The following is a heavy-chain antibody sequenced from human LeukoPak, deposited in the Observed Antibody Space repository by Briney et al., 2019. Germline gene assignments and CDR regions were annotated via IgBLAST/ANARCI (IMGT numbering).Heavy chain of an antibody. CDR3: ARETFRRGSWYRWFDR. D-gene: IGHD6-13*01. CDR2: IYYSGST. Sequence: PSETLSLTCTVSGVSISSYYWSWLRQPPGKGLEWIGYIYYSGSTNYTPSLKSRVTISVDTSKNQFSLKLSSVTAAATAVYYCARETFRRGSWYRWFDRWGQGTLVTVSS. V-gene: IGHV4-59*12. CDR1: GVSISSYY. J-gene: IGHJ5*02.